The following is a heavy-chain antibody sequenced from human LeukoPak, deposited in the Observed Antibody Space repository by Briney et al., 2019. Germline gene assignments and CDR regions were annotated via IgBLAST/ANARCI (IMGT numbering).Heavy chain of an antibody. CDR3: ARDPYHTYGWFDP. Sequence: GGSLRLSCTVSGFTVSNNYMSWVRQAPGKGLEWVSVIYSGDTTYYADSVRDRFTISTDNSKNTLYLQMNSLRAEDTAVYYCARDPYHTYGWFDPWGQGTLATVSS. CDR2: IYSGDTT. V-gene: IGHV3-66*01. CDR1: GFTVSNNY. J-gene: IGHJ5*02. D-gene: IGHD3-16*01.